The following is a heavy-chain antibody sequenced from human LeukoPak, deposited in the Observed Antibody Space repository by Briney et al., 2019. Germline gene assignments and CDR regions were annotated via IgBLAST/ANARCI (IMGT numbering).Heavy chain of an antibody. Sequence: SETLSLTCAVYGGSFSGYYWSWIRQPPGKGLECIGSIYYSGSTYYKPSLKSRVSISVDTSKNQFSMKLNSVTAADTAVYYCASTAYWIFDYWGQGTLVTVSS. CDR3: ASTAYWIFDY. J-gene: IGHJ4*02. V-gene: IGHV4-34*01. CDR2: IYYSGST. D-gene: IGHD1-1*01. CDR1: GGSFSGYY.